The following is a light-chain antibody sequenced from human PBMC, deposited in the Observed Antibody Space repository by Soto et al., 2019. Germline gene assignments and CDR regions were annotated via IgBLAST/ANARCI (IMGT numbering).Light chain of an antibody. J-gene: IGLJ1*01. CDR1: SSDVGGYNY. CDR3: SSYTSSRTRV. Sequence: QSALTQPASVSGSPGQSITISCTGTSSDVGGYNYVSWYQQHPGKAPKLMIYDVSNRPSGVSNPFSGSKSGNTASLTISGLQAEDVADYYSSSYTSSRTRVFGSGTKLTVL. CDR2: DVS. V-gene: IGLV2-14*01.